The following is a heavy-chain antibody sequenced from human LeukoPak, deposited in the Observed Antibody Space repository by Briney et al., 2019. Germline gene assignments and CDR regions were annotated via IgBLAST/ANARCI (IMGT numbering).Heavy chain of an antibody. Sequence: PSETLSLTCAVSGGSISSSNWWSWVRQPPGKGLEWIGEIYHSGSTKYNPSLKSRVTISVDKSKNQFSLKLSSVTAADTAVYYCASRGQLYGDYAGFDYWGQGTLVTVSS. D-gene: IGHD4-17*01. CDR2: IYHSGST. CDR1: GGSISSSNW. J-gene: IGHJ4*02. CDR3: ASRGQLYGDYAGFDY. V-gene: IGHV4-4*02.